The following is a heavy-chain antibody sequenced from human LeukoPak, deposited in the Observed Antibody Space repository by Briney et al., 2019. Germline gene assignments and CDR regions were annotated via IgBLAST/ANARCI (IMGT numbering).Heavy chain of an antibody. CDR2: IYYSGST. D-gene: IGHD2-8*01. Sequence: PSETLSLTCTVSGGSISSSSYYWGWIRQPPGKGLEWIGSIYYSGSTYYNPSLKSRVTISVDTSKNQFSLKLSSVTAADTAVYYCARGPGVRAYYYYYMDVWGKGTTVTVSS. CDR3: ARGPGVRAYYYYYMDV. J-gene: IGHJ6*03. CDR1: GGSISSSSYY. V-gene: IGHV4-39*07.